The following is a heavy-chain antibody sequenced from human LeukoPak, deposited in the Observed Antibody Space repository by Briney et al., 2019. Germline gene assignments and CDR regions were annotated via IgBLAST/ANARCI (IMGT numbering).Heavy chain of an antibody. J-gene: IGHJ4*02. CDR2: IYHNGGT. CDR1: GGSISTNNW. D-gene: IGHD5-18*01. V-gene: IGHV4-4*02. Sequence: SETPSLTCAVSGGSISTNNWWHWLRLSPGKGLEWIGEIYHNGGTNYNPSLKSRVTISVDTSKNQFSLKLSSVTAADTAVYYCASRDTATGLDWGQGTLVTVSS. CDR3: ASRDTATGLD.